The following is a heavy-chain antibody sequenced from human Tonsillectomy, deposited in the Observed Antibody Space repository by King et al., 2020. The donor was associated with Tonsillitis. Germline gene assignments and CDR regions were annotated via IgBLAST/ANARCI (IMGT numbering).Heavy chain of an antibody. CDR1: GFTFSSYA. Sequence: VQLVESGGGLVQPGGSLRLSCAASGFTFSSYALSWVRQAPGKGRGWVSGFIGGGGGPNSAASGKGRFPISRATSKNTLDLQMNSLRAEDTAVYYCAKSLRGGITVAGTIDYWGQGTLVTVSS. CDR2: FIGGGGGP. D-gene: IGHD6-19*01. V-gene: IGHV3-23*04. J-gene: IGHJ4*02. CDR3: AKSLRGGITVAGTIDY.